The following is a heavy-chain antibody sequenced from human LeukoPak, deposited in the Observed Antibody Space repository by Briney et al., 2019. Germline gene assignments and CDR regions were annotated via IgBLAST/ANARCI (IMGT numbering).Heavy chain of an antibody. J-gene: IGHJ4*02. D-gene: IGHD5-24*01. V-gene: IGHV1-2*02. CDR2: INPNSGGT. Sequence: ASVKVSCKASGYTFTGYYMHWVRQAPGQGLEWMGWINPNSGGTNYAQKFQGRVTMTRDTSISTAYMELSRLRSDDTAVYYCARAGLGAARGRDGYNYRILGFDYWGQGTLVTVSS. CDR3: ARAGLGAARGRDGYNYRILGFDY. CDR1: GYTFTGYY.